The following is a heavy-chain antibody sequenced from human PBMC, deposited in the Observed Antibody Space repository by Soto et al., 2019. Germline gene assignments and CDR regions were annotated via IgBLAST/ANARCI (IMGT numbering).Heavy chain of an antibody. CDR1: RFTFSTYA. V-gene: IGHV3-23*01. CDR2: ISGGGGDT. Sequence: GGSLRLSCAASRFTFSTYAMSWIRQAPGKGLEWVSGISGGGGDTSYADSVRGRFTCSRDNSKNTLYLQMNSLRAEDTALYYCAKSLFGGPDIWGQGTMVTVSS. J-gene: IGHJ3*02. D-gene: IGHD2-15*01. CDR3: AKSLFGGPDI.